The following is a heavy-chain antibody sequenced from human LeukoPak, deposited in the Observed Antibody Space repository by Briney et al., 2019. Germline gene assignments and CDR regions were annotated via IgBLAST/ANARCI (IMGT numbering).Heavy chain of an antibody. Sequence: GGSLRLSCAASGFTFSSYSMNWVRQAPGKGLEWVSSISSSSSYIYYADLVKGRFTISRDNAKNSLYLQMNSLRAEDTAVYYCARKDIVVVPQNWYFDLWGRGTLVTVSS. CDR3: ARKDIVVVPQNWYFDL. CDR2: ISSSSSYI. CDR1: GFTFSSYS. V-gene: IGHV3-21*01. D-gene: IGHD2-2*01. J-gene: IGHJ2*01.